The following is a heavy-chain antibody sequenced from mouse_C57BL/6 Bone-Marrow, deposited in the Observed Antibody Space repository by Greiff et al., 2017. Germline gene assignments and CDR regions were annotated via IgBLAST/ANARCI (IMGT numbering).Heavy chain of an antibody. D-gene: IGHD1-2*01. CDR2: IDPSDSYT. V-gene: IGHV1-50*01. CDR1: GYTFTSYW. CDR3: ARRRLLRAYYAMDY. J-gene: IGHJ4*01. Sequence: QVQLQQPGAELVKPGASVKLSCKASGYTFTSYWMQWVKQRPGQGLEWIGEIDPSDSYTNYNQKFKGKATLTVDTSSSTAYMQLSSLTSEDSAVYYCARRRLLRAYYAMDYWGQGTSVTVSS.